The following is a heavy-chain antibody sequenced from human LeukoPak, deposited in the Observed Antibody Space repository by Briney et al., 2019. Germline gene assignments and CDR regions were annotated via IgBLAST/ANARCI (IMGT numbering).Heavy chain of an antibody. D-gene: IGHD1-26*01. CDR2: VIPVFGTT. CDR3: TKAWEMRTIGAFDV. V-gene: IGHV1-69*05. J-gene: IGHJ3*01. Sequence: ASVKVSCKASGGIFRNYAISWVRPAPGQGLEWMGRVIPVFGTTNYAQKFQGRVKITTDESASTVYMELSSLRSEDTAMYYCTKAWEMRTIGAFDVWGQGTMVIVSS. CDR1: GGIFRNYA.